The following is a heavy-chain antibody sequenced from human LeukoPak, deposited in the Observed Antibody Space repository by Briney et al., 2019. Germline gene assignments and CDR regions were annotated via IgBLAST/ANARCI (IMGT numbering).Heavy chain of an antibody. CDR1: GGSISSSSYY. J-gene: IGHJ4*02. CDR3: ARRRLRYFDW. D-gene: IGHD3-9*01. V-gene: IGHV4-39*01. Sequence: SETLSLTCTVSGGSISSSSYYWGWIRQPPGKGLEWIGSIYYSGNTYYNPSLKSRVTISVDTSKNQFSLKLSSVTAADTAVYYCARRRLRYFDWWGQGTLVTVSS. CDR2: IYYSGNT.